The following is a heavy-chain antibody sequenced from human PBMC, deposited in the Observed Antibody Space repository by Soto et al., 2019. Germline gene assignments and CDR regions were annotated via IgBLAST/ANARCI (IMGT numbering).Heavy chain of an antibody. J-gene: IGHJ4*02. V-gene: IGHV3-30*01. CDR3: AKDRVVAGIGEFDY. CDR1: GFTFSSSS. Sequence: VQLVESAGGVVQPGRSLRLSCASSGFTFSSSSIHWVRQAPGKGLEWVAVISYDGSNKVYADSVKGRFTISRDNSKNTLYLQMDGLRSEDTAVYYCAKDRVVAGIGEFDYWGQGTLVTVSS. CDR2: ISYDGSNK. D-gene: IGHD6-19*01.